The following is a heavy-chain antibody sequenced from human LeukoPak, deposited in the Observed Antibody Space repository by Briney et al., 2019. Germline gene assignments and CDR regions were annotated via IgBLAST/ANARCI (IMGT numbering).Heavy chain of an antibody. V-gene: IGHV1-2*02. D-gene: IGHD2-15*01. Sequence: ASVKVSCKASGYTFTDYFIHWVRQAPGPGLEWMGWMNTNTGGTNYAQKFQGRVTMTRDTSISTAYMELSRLRSDDTAVYYCARDRGVDYCSGGSCSHYYYYMDVWGKGTTVTISS. CDR1: GYTFTDYF. J-gene: IGHJ6*03. CDR3: ARDRGVDYCSGGSCSHYYYYMDV. CDR2: MNTNTGGT.